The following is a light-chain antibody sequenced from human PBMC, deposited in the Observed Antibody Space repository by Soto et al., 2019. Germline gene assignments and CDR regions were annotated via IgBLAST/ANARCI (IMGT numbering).Light chain of an antibody. Sequence: DIQMTQSPSSLSASVGDTVTITCRASQGISTYLAWYQQKPGQVPNLLIYAASTLQSGVPSRFSGSGSGTDFTLTISSLRPEDVATYYCQKYNKSPRTCGQGPKVEI. CDR3: QKYNKSPRT. J-gene: IGKJ1*01. CDR1: QGISTY. V-gene: IGKV1-27*01. CDR2: AAS.